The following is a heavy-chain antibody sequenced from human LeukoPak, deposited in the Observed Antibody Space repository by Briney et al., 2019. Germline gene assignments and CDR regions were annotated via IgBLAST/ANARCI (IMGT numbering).Heavy chain of an antibody. J-gene: IGHJ6*02. Sequence: GGSLRLSCAASGFTFSRYAMSWVRQAPGKGLEWVSAIVGTGASTYYADSVKGRFTVSRDNAKISLYLQMNSLRDEDTAVYYCARDRRRFLEWLSSDYYYGMDVWGQGTTVTVYS. D-gene: IGHD3-3*01. V-gene: IGHV3-23*01. CDR1: GFTFSRYA. CDR2: IVGTGAST. CDR3: ARDRRRFLEWLSSDYYYGMDV.